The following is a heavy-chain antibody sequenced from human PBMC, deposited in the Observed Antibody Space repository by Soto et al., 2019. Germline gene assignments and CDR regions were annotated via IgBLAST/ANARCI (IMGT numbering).Heavy chain of an antibody. CDR3: ARCRILGAREIDL. J-gene: IGHJ4*02. V-gene: IGHV1-18*04. Sequence: QVHLVQSGGEVKKPGASVKVSCQASGYTFNRHGITWVRQAPGQGLEWMGWISGYNGDINYEQKLQGSVTLSSDTLTSTVYLERKSLSFEDTAVYSGARCRILGAREIDLWGQGTLVTVSS. CDR2: ISGYNGDI. D-gene: IGHD1-26*01. CDR1: GYTFNRHG.